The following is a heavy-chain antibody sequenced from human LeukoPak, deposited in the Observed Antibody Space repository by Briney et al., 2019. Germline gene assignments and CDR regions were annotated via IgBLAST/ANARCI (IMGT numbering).Heavy chain of an antibody. Sequence: PSETLSLTCTVSGGSISSYYWSWIRQPAGKGLEWIGRIYTSGSTNYNPSLKSRVTMSVDTSKNQFSLKLSSVTAADTAVYYCARGPFPNYYGSGSFELWGQGALVTVSS. V-gene: IGHV4-4*07. J-gene: IGHJ4*02. D-gene: IGHD3-10*01. CDR2: IYTSGST. CDR3: ARGPFPNYYGSGSFEL. CDR1: GGSISSYY.